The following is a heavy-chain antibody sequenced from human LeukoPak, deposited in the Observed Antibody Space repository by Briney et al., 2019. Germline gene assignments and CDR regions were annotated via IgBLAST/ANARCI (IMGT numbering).Heavy chain of an antibody. CDR1: GYTFTSYA. J-gene: IGHJ4*02. Sequence: ASVKVSCKASGYTFTSYAMHWVRQAPGRRLEWMGWINAGNGNTKYSQKFQGRVTITRDTSASTAYMELSSLRSEDTAVYYCARDHPVQLWLLGYWGQGTLVTVSS. CDR3: ARDHPVQLWLLGY. V-gene: IGHV1-3*01. CDR2: INAGNGNT. D-gene: IGHD5-18*01.